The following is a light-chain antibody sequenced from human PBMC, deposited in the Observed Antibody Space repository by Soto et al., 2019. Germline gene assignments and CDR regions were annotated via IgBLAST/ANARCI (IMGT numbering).Light chain of an antibody. CDR2: GAS. Sequence: EKVMSQSAGALSVTQGERATLSCRASQSVSSNLAWYQQKPGQAPRLLIYGASTRATGIPAWFSGSGSGTEFTLTISSLQSEDFAVYFCQQHNNWPRTFGQG. CDR1: QSVSSN. J-gene: IGKJ1*01. V-gene: IGKV3-15*01. CDR3: QQHNNWPRT.